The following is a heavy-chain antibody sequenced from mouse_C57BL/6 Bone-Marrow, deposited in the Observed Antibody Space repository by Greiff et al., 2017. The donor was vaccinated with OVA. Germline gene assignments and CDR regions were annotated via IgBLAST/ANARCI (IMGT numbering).Heavy chain of an antibody. CDR2: IRNKANNHAT. CDR3: TREITTVVAPFAY. CDR1: GFTFSDAW. Sequence: EVKLMESGGGLVQPGGSMKLSCAASGFTFSDAWMDWVRQSPEKGLEWVAEIRNKANNHATYYAESVKGRFTISRDDSKSSVYLQMNSLRAEDTGIYYCTREITTVVAPFAYWGQGTLVTVSA. J-gene: IGHJ3*01. V-gene: IGHV6-6*01. D-gene: IGHD1-1*01.